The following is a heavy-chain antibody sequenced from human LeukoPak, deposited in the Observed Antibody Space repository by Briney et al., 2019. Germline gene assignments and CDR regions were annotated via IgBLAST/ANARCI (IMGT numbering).Heavy chain of an antibody. J-gene: IGHJ4*02. D-gene: IGHD3-10*01. CDR2: INHSGST. Sequence: SETLSLTCAVYGESFSGYYWSWIRQPPGKGLEWIGEINHSGSTNYNPSLKSRVTISVDTSKNQFSLKLSSVTAADTAVYYCARAYYGSGSPLFDYWGQGTLVTVSS. CDR1: GESFSGYY. V-gene: IGHV4-34*01. CDR3: ARAYYGSGSPLFDY.